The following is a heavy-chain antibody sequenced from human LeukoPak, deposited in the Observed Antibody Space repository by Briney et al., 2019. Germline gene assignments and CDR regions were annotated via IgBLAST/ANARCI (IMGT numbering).Heavy chain of an antibody. Sequence: SETLSLTCTVSGGSISNYHWSWIRQSPGKGLKWIGYIYYSGSTNYKPSLKSRVTISVDTSKNQFFPKLSSVTAADTAVYYCARGRFDYYDSSGYYRPREYYYYYYYMDVWGKGTTVTMSS. D-gene: IGHD3-22*01. CDR3: ARGRFDYYDSSGYYRPREYYYYYYYMDV. J-gene: IGHJ6*03. CDR2: IYYSGST. CDR1: GGSISNYH. V-gene: IGHV4-59*01.